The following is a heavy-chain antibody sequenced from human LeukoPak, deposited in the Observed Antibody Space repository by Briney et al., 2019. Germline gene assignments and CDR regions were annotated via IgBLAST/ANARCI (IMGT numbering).Heavy chain of an antibody. Sequence: SETLSLTCTVSGGSISSSSYYWGWIRQPPGKGLEGNGYICYSASTNYNPSLKSRVTISVDTSKNQFSLKLSSVTAADTAVYYCARASGCDFWSGYYIEEVGHYYGMDVWGQGTTVTVSS. V-gene: IGHV4-61*05. CDR3: ARASGCDFWSGYYIEEVGHYYGMDV. J-gene: IGHJ6*02. CDR2: ICYSAST. CDR1: GGSISSSSYY. D-gene: IGHD3-3*01.